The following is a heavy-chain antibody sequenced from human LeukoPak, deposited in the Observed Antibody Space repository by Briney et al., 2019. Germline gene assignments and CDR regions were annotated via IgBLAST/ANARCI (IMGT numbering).Heavy chain of an antibody. CDR1: GFTFSSYA. V-gene: IGHV3-23*01. J-gene: IGHJ4*02. Sequence: GGSLRLSCAASGFTFSSYAMSWVRQAPGKGLEWVSAISGSGGSTYYADSVKGRFTISRDNSKNTLYLQMNSLGAEDTAVYYCAKNPGYSYGYFDYWGQGTLVTVSS. D-gene: IGHD5-18*01. CDR2: ISGSGGST. CDR3: AKNPGYSYGYFDY.